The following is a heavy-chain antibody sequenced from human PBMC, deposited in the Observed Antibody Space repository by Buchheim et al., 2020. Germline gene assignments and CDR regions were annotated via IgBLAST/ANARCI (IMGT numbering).Heavy chain of an antibody. V-gene: IGHV3-11*01. CDR3: ARGRGLGPGGYFDL. CDR1: GFTFSDYY. CDR2: ISDDAITT. Sequence: QVQLVESGGGLVKPGGSLRLSCAASGFTFSDYYMVWVRQAPGKGLEWVSYISDDAITTRYADSVMGRFTLSRDNAKSSLFLQMSSLRPEDTAVYYCARGRGLGPGGYFDLWGRG. D-gene: IGHD1-26*01. J-gene: IGHJ2*01.